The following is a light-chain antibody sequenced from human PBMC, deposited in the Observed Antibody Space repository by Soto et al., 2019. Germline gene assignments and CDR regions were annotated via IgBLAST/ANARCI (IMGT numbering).Light chain of an antibody. CDR1: QSINNW. V-gene: IGKV1-5*03. J-gene: IGKJ1*01. CDR2: RAS. CDR3: QQYHSFPRT. Sequence: DIQMTQFPSTLSASVGDRVSITCRASQSINNWLAWYQQKPGRAPKLLIYRASSLESGVPSRFSGGGSGTEFTLTISSLQPDDFANYYCQQYHSFPRTFGQGTKVEIK.